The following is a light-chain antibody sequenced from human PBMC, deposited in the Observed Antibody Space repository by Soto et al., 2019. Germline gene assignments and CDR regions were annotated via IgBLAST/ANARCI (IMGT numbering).Light chain of an antibody. J-gene: IGKJ4*01. Sequence: EIVLTQSPGTLSLSPGERATLSCRASQTVGNNYLAWYQQKPGQTPRLLIHGASNRATGIPDRISGSGSGTDFTLIISRLEPEDFAVYYCQQYDRSPLTFGGGTKVEIK. CDR2: GAS. V-gene: IGKV3-20*01. CDR3: QQYDRSPLT. CDR1: QTVGNNY.